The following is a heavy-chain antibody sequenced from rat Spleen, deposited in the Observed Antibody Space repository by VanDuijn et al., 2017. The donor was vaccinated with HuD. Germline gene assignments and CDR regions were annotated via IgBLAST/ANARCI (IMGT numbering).Heavy chain of an antibody. CDR2: IWNTGGT. CDR3: VRVKPSSSLADWYFDF. D-gene: IGHD1-2*01. Sequence: QVQLKESGPGLVQPSQTLSLTCTVAGFSLTSYNVHWVRQPPGKGLEWMGVIWNTGGTRYNSALKSRLSISKDTSKSQVFLKMNSRQTEDTATYYCVRVKPSSSLADWYFDFWGPGTMVTVSS. J-gene: IGHJ1*01. V-gene: IGHV2-41*01. CDR1: GFSLTSYN.